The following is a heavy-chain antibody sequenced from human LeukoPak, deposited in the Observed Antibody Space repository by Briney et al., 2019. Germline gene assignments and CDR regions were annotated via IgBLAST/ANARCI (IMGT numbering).Heavy chain of an antibody. CDR2: IDSDENGGSGT. V-gene: IGHV3-74*03. Sequence: SGGSLRLSCAASGFIFSNYWMNWVRQVPGKGLLWVSRIDSDENGGSGTMYADSVKGRFTISRDNAMNTLYLHMNSLRVEDTAVFYCAGEAYGSGKWYFDYWGQGTLVTVSS. J-gene: IGHJ4*02. CDR3: AGEAYGSGKWYFDY. CDR1: GFIFSNYW. D-gene: IGHD3-10*01.